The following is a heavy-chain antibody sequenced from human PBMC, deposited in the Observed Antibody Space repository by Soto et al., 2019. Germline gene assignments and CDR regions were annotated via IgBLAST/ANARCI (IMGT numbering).Heavy chain of an antibody. V-gene: IGHV1-69*04. CDR3: ATSYGSGYRAFDF. CDR1: GDTFNFYS. D-gene: IGHD3-10*01. CDR2: VNPILSMS. J-gene: IGHJ4*02. Sequence: QVQLVQSRAKVKRPGSSVKVSCKASGDTFNFYSINWVRQAPGLGLEWMGRVNPILSMSNYAQRFQGRVTMTADKSTSTVYMELSGLRSEDTAIYYCATSYGSGYRAFDFWGQGALVTVSS.